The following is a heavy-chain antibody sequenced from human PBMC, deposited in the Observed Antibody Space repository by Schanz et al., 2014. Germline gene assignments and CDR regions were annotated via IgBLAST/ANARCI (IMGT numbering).Heavy chain of an antibody. CDR1: GITFSTYV. V-gene: IGHV1-69*04. Sequence: QVQLVQSGAEVKKPGSPVKVSCKSSGITFSTYVVVCVRQAPGQGLEWMGRIISILGIPNYAQKFQGRVTFTADKSTSTAYMELSSLKSEDTAVYYCARGPLGTSPWGQGTLVTVSS. CDR2: IISILGIP. CDR3: ARGPLGTSP. D-gene: IGHD5-12*01. J-gene: IGHJ5*02.